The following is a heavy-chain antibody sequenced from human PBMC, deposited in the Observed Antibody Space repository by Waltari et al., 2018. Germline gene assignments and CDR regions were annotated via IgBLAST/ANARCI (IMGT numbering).Heavy chain of an antibody. CDR3: ARRYSSSGYNWFDP. Sequence: QVLLQQWGAGMLKPSETLSLTCAVHRGSFRGYYWSWIRQPPGTVLDGTGAIHQSGSSNYNPSLKSRVTISVDTSKNQLSLKLSTVTAADTAVYYCARRYSSSGYNWFDPWGQGTLVTVSS. D-gene: IGHD6-13*01. CDR2: IHQSGSS. V-gene: IGHV4-34*01. CDR1: RGSFRGYY. J-gene: IGHJ5*02.